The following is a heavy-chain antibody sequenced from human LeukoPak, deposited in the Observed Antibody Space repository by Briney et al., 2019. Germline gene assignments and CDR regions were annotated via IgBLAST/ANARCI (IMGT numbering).Heavy chain of an antibody. CDR1: GYSISSGYY. V-gene: IGHV4-38-2*01. CDR2: IYHSGST. Sequence: SETLSLTCAVSGYSISSGYYWGWIRQPPGKGLEWIGSIYHSGSTYYNPSLKRRVTISVDTSKNQFSLRLWYVTAADTAVDYCARAQGYCSGGRFYRSGYNWFDPWGQGTLVTVSS. J-gene: IGHJ5*02. D-gene: IGHD2-15*01. CDR3: ARAQGYCSGGRFYRSGYNWFDP.